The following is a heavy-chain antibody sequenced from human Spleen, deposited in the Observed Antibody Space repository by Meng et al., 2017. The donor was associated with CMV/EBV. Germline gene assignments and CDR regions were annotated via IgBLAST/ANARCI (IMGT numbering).Heavy chain of an antibody. CDR3: ARDRWFGGNWFDP. D-gene: IGHD3-10*01. CDR2: IHYTGST. Sequence: SGDSISRGDYYWTWIRLQPGKGLEWIGYIHYTGSTYFNPSLNSRLTMTIDTSKNQFSLSLSSVTGADAAVYFCARDRWFGGNWFDPWGQGTLVTVSS. V-gene: IGHV4-31*02. CDR1: GDSISRGDYY. J-gene: IGHJ5*02.